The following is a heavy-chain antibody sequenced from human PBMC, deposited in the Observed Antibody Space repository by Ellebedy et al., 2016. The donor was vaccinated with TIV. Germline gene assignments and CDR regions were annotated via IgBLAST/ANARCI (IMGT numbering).Heavy chain of an antibody. CDR1: RYTSSSYL. J-gene: IGHJ6*01. CDR2: ITQDGSER. CDR3: ARALDG. Sequence: GESLKISCASSRYTSSSYLMHGVRHARGRALEWVANITQDGSERYYVDFVKVRFTISRDNAKNSLYLKMNTLRAEDTAVYYCARALDGWGQGTTVTVSS. V-gene: IGHV3-7*03.